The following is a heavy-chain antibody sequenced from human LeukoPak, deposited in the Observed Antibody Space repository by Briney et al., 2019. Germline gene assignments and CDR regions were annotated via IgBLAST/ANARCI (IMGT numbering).Heavy chain of an antibody. J-gene: IGHJ4*02. CDR2: IYSGGYT. Sequence: GGALRLSCAASGFTVTTNYMTWVRQAGGKGLEWVSIIYSGGYTDYADSVKGRFTISRDNSKNTLDLQMNSLRAEDTAVYYCARRLEYSGSKGVFDYWGQGTLVTVSS. CDR1: GFTVTTNY. D-gene: IGHD1-26*01. CDR3: ARRLEYSGSKGVFDY. V-gene: IGHV3-66*01.